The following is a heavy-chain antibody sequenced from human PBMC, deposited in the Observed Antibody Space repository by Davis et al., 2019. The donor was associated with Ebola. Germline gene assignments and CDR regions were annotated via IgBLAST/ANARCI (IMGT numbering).Heavy chain of an antibody. CDR2: IRDGGSP. CDR1: GGSISTYY. V-gene: IGHV4-4*09. D-gene: IGHD3-16*01. Sequence: SETLSLTCSVSGGSISTYYWNWMRQSPGEGLEWLGCIRDGGSPIYNRSLKSRVTLSVDRSTNQFSLKLTSVTAADTAVYYCARGDYAGSSFDYWGQGNLVTVSS. CDR3: ARGDYAGSSFDY. J-gene: IGHJ4*02.